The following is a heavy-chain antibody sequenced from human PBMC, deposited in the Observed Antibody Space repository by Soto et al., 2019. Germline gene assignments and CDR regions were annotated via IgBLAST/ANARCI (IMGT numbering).Heavy chain of an antibody. CDR3: VRTSHYGSGSWNFDF. V-gene: IGHV3-72*01. Sequence: EVQLVESGGGLVQPGGSLRLSCAASGFTLSDHYMDWVRQAPGRGLEWVGRTRNKANGYSTEYAAAVKGRFIVSSDDSLNSLYLQMNNLKTEDTAVYYCVRTSHYGSGSWNFDFCGQGTLVTVSS. J-gene: IGHJ4*02. CDR2: TRNKANGYST. D-gene: IGHD3-10*01. CDR1: GFTLSDHY.